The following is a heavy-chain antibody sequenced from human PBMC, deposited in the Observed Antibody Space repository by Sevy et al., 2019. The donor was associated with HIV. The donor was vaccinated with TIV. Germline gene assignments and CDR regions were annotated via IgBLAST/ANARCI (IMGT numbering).Heavy chain of an antibody. V-gene: IGHV3-23*01. CDR2: IGSGGTT. CDR1: GFTFNTYA. CDR3: AKNLRGKYLEGYFDY. Sequence: GGSLRLSCTASGFTFNTYAMSWVRRAPGKGLEWVSAIGSGGTTYYVDSVEGRFTISRDNSKTTLYLQMNSLRVDDTAVYYCAKNLRGKYLEGYFDYWGQGILVTVSS. J-gene: IGHJ4*02. D-gene: IGHD1-20*01.